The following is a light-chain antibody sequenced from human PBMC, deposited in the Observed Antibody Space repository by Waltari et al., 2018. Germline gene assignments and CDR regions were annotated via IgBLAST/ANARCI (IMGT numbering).Light chain of an antibody. Sequence: QSALTQPASVSGSPGQSITISCSGSTIDIGSYNYVSWYQQHPGKAPKVIVFDVNRRPSGVSNRFSGSKSGLTASLTISGLQAEDEAEYYCSSYTGSSALVVFGGGTKLSVL. CDR3: SSYTGSSALVV. CDR2: DVN. V-gene: IGLV2-14*03. J-gene: IGLJ2*01. CDR1: TIDIGSYNY.